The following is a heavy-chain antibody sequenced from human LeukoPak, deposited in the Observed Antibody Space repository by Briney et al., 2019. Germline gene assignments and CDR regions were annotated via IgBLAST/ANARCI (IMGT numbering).Heavy chain of an antibody. CDR3: ANDPRISPTPTFDY. CDR1: GFTFSRYD. V-gene: IGHV3-13*04. CDR2: IDTAGTT. D-gene: IGHD2-15*01. J-gene: IGHJ4*02. Sequence: GGSLRLSCAASGFTFSRYDMHWVRLGTGGRLEWVSAIDTAGTTYYPASVKGRFTISRENAKSSLYLQMNSLRAEDTAVYYCANDPRISPTPTFDYWGQGTLVTVSS.